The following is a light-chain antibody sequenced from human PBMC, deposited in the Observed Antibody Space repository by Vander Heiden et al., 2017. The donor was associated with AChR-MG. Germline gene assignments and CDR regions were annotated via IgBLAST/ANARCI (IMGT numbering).Light chain of an antibody. CDR1: ALPKKY. Sequence: SYELTQPPSVSVSPGQTARITCSGDALPKKYAYWYQQKSGQAPVLVIYEDSKRPSGIPERFSGSSSGTMATLTISGAQVEDEADYYCYSTDSSGNHSYRVLGGGTKLTVL. CDR3: YSTDSSGNHSYRV. J-gene: IGLJ3*02. V-gene: IGLV3-10*01. CDR2: EDS.